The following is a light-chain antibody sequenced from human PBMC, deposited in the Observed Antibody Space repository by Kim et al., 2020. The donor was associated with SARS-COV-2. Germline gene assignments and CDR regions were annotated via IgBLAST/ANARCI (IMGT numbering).Light chain of an antibody. CDR3: QVWDSSTWV. V-gene: IGLV3-9*01. CDR2: RDS. J-gene: IGLJ3*02. CDR1: NSGSKN. Sequence: SGARGKAARITCGENNSGSKNVHWYQQRPGQAPVLVIYRDSNRPSGIPERFSGSNSGNTATLTISRAQAGDEADYYCQVWDSSTWVFGGGTQLTVL.